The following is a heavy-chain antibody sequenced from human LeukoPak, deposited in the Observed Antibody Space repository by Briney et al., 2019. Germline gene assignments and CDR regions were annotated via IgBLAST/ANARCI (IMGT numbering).Heavy chain of an antibody. J-gene: IGHJ4*02. CDR2: FDPEDGET. CDR1: GYTLTELS. D-gene: IGHD2-2*01. CDR3: ARIVVVPAAYGGIAARPADY. V-gene: IGHV1-24*01. Sequence: ASVKVSCKVSGYTLTELSMHWVRQAPGKGLEWMGGFDPEDGETIYAQKLQGRVTMTTDTSTSTAYMELRSLRSDDTAVYYCARIVVVPAAYGGIAARPADYWGQGTLVTVSS.